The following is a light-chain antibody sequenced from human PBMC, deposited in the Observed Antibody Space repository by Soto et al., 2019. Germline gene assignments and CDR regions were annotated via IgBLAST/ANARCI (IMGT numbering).Light chain of an antibody. CDR3: SSYTSSSTLYV. CDR1: SSDVGGYNY. J-gene: IGLJ1*01. CDR2: DVS. V-gene: IGLV2-14*01. Sequence: QSALTQPASVSGSPGQSITISCTGTSSDVGGYNYVSWYQQHPGKAPKLMIYDVSNRPSGVSNRFPGSKSGNTASLTISGLQAEDEAGYYCSSYTSSSTLYVFGTGTKVTVL.